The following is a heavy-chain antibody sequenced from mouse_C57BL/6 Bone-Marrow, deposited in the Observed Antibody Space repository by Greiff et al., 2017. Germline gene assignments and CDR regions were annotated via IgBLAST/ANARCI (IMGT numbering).Heavy chain of an antibody. D-gene: IGHD2-4*01. V-gene: IGHV1-54*01. Sequence: QVQLQQSGAELVRPGTSVKVSCKASGYAFTNYLIEWVKQRPGQGLEWIGVINPGSGGTNYNEKFQGKATLTADKSSSTAYMQLSSLTSEDSAVYFCAIYDYDWYFDVGGTGTTVTVSS. CDR3: AIYDYDWYFDV. CDR2: INPGSGGT. CDR1: GYAFTNYL. J-gene: IGHJ1*03.